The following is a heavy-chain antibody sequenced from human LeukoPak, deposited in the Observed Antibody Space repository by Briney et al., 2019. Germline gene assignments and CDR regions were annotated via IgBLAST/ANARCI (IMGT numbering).Heavy chain of an antibody. CDR2: ISDDGRRK. Sequence: GGSLRLSCAASGFSFISYGMHWVRQAPGKGLEWVGVISDDGRRKDYADSVKGRFTISRDNSKDTLYLQMNSLRAEDTAVYYCAKRPSDYGDYVTYFDYWGQGTLVTVS. J-gene: IGHJ4*02. CDR3: AKRPSDYGDYVTYFDY. V-gene: IGHV3-30*18. D-gene: IGHD4-17*01. CDR1: GFSFISYG.